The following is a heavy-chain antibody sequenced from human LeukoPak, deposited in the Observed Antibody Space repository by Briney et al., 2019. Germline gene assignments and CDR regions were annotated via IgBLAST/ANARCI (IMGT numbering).Heavy chain of an antibody. D-gene: IGHD6-19*01. CDR1: GFTVSSNY. J-gene: IGHJ4*02. CDR2: ISNDGDT. V-gene: IGHV3-53*01. CDR3: AGDKTTGGWYEFDY. Sequence: PGGSLRLSCAASGFTVSSNYMSWVRQGPGKWLECVSVISNDGDTYYADSVKGRFTISRDTSKNTVSLQMNSLRAEDTAVYYCAGDKTTGGWYEFDYWGQGTLVTVSS.